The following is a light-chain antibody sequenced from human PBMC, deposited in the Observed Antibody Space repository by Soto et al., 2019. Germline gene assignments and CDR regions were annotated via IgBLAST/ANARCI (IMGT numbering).Light chain of an antibody. CDR1: QSINRY. CDR3: QQRSNWPPIT. J-gene: IGKJ1*01. Sequence: EIVLTQSPATLSLSPGDRATLSCRASQSINRYLAWYQQKPGQAPRLLIYYASNRAAGIPARFSGSGSGTDFTLTISSLEPEDFAAYYCQQRSNWPPITFGQGTKVDIK. V-gene: IGKV3-11*01. CDR2: YAS.